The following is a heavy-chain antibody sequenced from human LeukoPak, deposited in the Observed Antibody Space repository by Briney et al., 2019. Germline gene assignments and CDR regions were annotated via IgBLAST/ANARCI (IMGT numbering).Heavy chain of an antibody. CDR3: ARHRRYYDFWSGYPKDDAFDI. J-gene: IGHJ3*02. V-gene: IGHV4-39*01. D-gene: IGHD3-3*01. CDR1: GGSISSSSYY. Sequence: SETLSLTCTVSGGSISSSSYYWGWIRQPPGKGLEWIGSIYYSGSTYYNPSLKSRVTISVDTSKNQFSLKLSSVTAADTAVYYCARHRRYYDFWSGYPKDDAFDIWGQGTMVTVSS. CDR2: IYYSGST.